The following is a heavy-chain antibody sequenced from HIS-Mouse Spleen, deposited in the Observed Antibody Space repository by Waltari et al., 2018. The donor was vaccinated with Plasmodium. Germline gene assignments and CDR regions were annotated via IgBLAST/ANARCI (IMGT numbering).Heavy chain of an antibody. D-gene: IGHD6-13*01. J-gene: IGHJ4*02. Sequence: QVQLQQWGAGLLKPSETLSLTCAVYGGSFSGYYWRWIRQPPGKGLEWIGEINNSGSTNYNPSLKSRVTISVDTSKNQFSLKLSSVTAADTAVYYCASFTPIAAAGKTSDYWGQGTLVTVSS. CDR1: GGSFSGYY. CDR2: INNSGST. CDR3: ASFTPIAAAGKTSDY. V-gene: IGHV4-34*01.